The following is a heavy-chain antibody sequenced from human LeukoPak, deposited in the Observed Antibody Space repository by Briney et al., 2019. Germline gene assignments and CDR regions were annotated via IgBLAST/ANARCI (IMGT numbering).Heavy chain of an antibody. Sequence: SVKVSCKASEGTFSTYDINWVRLAPGQGLEWMGRIIPILGIANYAQKFQGRVTITADKSTSTAYMELSSLRPEDTAVYYCARAGIVVVPAAPNYYYYYGMDVWGQGTTVTVSS. CDR2: IIPILGIA. V-gene: IGHV1-69*04. D-gene: IGHD2-2*01. CDR1: EGTFSTYD. CDR3: ARAGIVVVPAAPNYYYYYGMDV. J-gene: IGHJ6*02.